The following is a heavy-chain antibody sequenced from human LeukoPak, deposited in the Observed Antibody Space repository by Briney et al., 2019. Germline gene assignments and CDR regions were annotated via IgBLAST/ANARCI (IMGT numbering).Heavy chain of an antibody. V-gene: IGHV3-21*01. J-gene: IGHJ4*02. Sequence: GGSLRLSCAASGFTFSSFNMNWVRQAPGKGLEWVASIDTTSTYIFYADSVRGRFTISRDHARSSLSLQMHSLTADDTVVYYCARSRRDSAWYIDDYWGQGTLVTVSS. CDR1: GFTFSSFN. CDR2: IDTTSTYI. D-gene: IGHD6-13*01. CDR3: ARSRRDSAWYIDDY.